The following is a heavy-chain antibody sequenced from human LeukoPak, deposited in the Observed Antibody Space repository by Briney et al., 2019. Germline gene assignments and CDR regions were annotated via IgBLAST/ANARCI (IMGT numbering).Heavy chain of an antibody. CDR1: GGSISSYY. CDR2: IYTSGST. D-gene: IGHD2-8*01. J-gene: IGHJ4*02. CDR3: ARQEMPYCTNGVCLYYFDY. V-gene: IGHV4-4*07. Sequence: NPSQTLSLTCTVSGGSISSYYWNWIRQPAGKGLEWIGRIYTSGSTKYNPSLKSRVTMSVDTSKNQFSLKLSSVTAADTAVYYCARQEMPYCTNGVCLYYFDYWGQGTLVTVSS.